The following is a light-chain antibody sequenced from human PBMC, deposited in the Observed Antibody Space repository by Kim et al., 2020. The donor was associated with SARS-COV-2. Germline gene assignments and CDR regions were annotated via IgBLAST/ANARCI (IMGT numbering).Light chain of an antibody. CDR2: DVD. Sequence: PGHPITVSCTGISSGIEGHFYVSWYQQYPGQAPQLLSYDVDHRPSEISDRFSGSKSGNTASLTISRLQAEDEADYYCSSYTSRNTVFGSGTKVTVL. CDR1: SSGIEGHFY. V-gene: IGLV2-14*03. J-gene: IGLJ1*01. CDR3: SSYTSRNTV.